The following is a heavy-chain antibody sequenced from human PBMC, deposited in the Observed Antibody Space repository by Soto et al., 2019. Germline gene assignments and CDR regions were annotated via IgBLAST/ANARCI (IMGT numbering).Heavy chain of an antibody. CDR2: IIPIFGTA. CDR1: GGTFSSYA. D-gene: IGHD4-17*01. V-gene: IGHV1-69*01. Sequence: QVQLVQSGAEVKKPGSSVKVSCKASGGTFSSYAISWVRQAPGQGLEWMGGIIPIFGTANYAQKFQGRVTSTADDSTSTDYMGPSSLRSEDTAVYYCARAGGTTVVTFDYWGQGTLVTVSS. J-gene: IGHJ4*02. CDR3: ARAGGTTVVTFDY.